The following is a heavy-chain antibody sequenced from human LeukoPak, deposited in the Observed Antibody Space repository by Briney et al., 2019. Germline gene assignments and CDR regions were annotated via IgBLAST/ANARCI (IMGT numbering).Heavy chain of an antibody. CDR2: ISYDGSNK. CDR3: ARRDCSSTSCYGDTPDY. Sequence: GGSLRLSCAASGFTFSSYEMNWVRQAPGKGLEWVTLISYDGSNKYYADSVKGRFTISRDNSKNSLYLQMNSLRAEDTALYYCARRDCSSTSCYGDTPDYWGQGTLVTVSS. D-gene: IGHD2-2*01. CDR1: GFTFSSYE. J-gene: IGHJ4*02. V-gene: IGHV3-30*03.